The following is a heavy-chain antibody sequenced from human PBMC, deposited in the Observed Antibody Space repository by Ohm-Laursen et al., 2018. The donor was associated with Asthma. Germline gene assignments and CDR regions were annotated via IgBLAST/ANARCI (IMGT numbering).Heavy chain of an antibody. J-gene: IGHJ4*02. CDR1: GFTFSDYY. CDR2: ISSSGSTDI. Sequence: SLRLSCAASGFTFSDYYMSWIRQAPGKGLEWVSSISSSGSTDIYYADSVKGRFTISRDNAKNSLFLQMNSLRAEDTAVYFCARRYVVYSVYYFDYWGQGTLVTVSS. D-gene: IGHD2-8*02. CDR3: ARRYVVYSVYYFDY. V-gene: IGHV3-11*01.